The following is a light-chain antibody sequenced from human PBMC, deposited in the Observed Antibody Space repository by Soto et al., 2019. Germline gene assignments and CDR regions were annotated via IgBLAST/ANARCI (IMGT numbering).Light chain of an antibody. Sequence: QSALTQPPSASGSPGQSVTISCTGTSSDVGGYNYVSWYQQHPGKAPKVIIYEVTNRPSGISHRFSGSKSGNTASLTISGLQAEDEADYYCCSYTSGTSVFGTGTKLTVL. CDR1: SSDVGGYNY. CDR3: CSYTSGTSV. CDR2: EVT. V-gene: IGLV2-14*01. J-gene: IGLJ1*01.